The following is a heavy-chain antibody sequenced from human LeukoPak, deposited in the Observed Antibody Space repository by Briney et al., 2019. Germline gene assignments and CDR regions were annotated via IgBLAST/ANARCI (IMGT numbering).Heavy chain of an antibody. J-gene: IGHJ5*02. CDR2: IWYDGSNK. D-gene: IGHD1-1*01. Sequence: GGSLRLSCAASGFTFSNYGMHWVRQAPGKGLEWVALIWYDGSNKEYAESVKGRFTISRDNSKNTLYLQMNSLRDEDTAVYYCARDQGTSTTAPKRKGRFDPWGQGTLVTVSS. V-gene: IGHV3-33*08. CDR3: ARDQGTSTTAPKRKGRFDP. CDR1: GFTFSNYG.